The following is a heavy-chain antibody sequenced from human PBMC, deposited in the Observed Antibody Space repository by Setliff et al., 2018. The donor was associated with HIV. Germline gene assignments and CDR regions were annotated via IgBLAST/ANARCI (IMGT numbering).Heavy chain of an antibody. CDR3: ATDPSGPDYYYMDF. CDR2: TKSKTDGGTT. J-gene: IGHJ6*03. Sequence: PGGSLRLSCAASGFTFSKAWMSWVRQAPGKGLEWVGRTKSKTDGGTTDYAAHVKGRFTISRDNSKNSLYLQMNSLRTEDTALYYCATDPSGPDYYYMDFWGKGTTVTVSS. CDR1: GFTFSKAW. V-gene: IGHV3-15*05. D-gene: IGHD3-10*01.